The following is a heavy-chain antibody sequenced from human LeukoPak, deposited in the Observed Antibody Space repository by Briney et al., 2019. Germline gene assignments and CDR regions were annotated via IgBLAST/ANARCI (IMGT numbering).Heavy chain of an antibody. CDR2: IYSGGTT. V-gene: IGHV3-66*01. CDR1: GFTVSSNY. D-gene: IGHD3-16*01. CDR3: ARAWGNFDY. Sequence: PGGSLRLSCAAPGFTVSSNYMSWVRQAPGKGLEWVSVIYSGGTTYYADSVKGRFTISRDDSKNTLFLQMNSLRAEDTAVYYCARAWGNFDYWGQGTLVTVSS. J-gene: IGHJ4*02.